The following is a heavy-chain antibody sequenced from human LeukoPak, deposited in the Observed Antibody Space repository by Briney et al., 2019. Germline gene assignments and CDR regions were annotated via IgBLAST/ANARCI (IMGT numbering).Heavy chain of an antibody. V-gene: IGHV4-4*07. CDR3: ARRPYWYFDL. Sequence: TPSETLSLTSSVSSDSISTHSWSWIRQPAGKRLEWIGHISPSGNTNYNPSLKSRVTMSVDTSKNLFSLKLSSVTAADTAVYYCARRPYWYFDLWGRGTLVTVSS. J-gene: IGHJ2*01. D-gene: IGHD6-6*01. CDR2: ISPSGNT. CDR1: SDSISTHS.